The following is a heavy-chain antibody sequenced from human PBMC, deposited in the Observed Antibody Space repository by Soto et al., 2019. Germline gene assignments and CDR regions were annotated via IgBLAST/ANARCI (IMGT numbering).Heavy chain of an antibody. V-gene: IGHV2-5*02. J-gene: IGHJ5*01. CDR1: GFSLTTTGVG. Sequence: SGPTLVNPTQTLTLTCTFSGFSLTTTGVGVGWIRQPPGKALEWLALIYWDYDKRHSPSLKSRLTITKDTSKNQVVLTMTNMDPVDTATYYCAHSRYNDFRNRYWIDTWGQGDLLPVSS. CDR2: IYWDYDK. CDR3: AHSRYNDFRNRYWIDT. D-gene: IGHD3-3*01.